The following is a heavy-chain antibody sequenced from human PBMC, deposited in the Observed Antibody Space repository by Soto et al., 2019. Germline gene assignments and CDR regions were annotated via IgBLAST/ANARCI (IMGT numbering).Heavy chain of an antibody. CDR1: GFSLTSRGVG. J-gene: IGHJ4*02. Sequence: SGPTLVNPTQTLTLTCTFSGFSLTSRGVGVGWIRQPPGKALEWLALIYWDDDKRYSPSLKTRLSISKDTSKNQVVLTMTNMDPVDTSTYFCAHSRDSSDSSGYYRGSFEFWGQGTQVTVSS. CDR3: AHSRDSSDSSGYYRGSFEF. D-gene: IGHD3-22*01. V-gene: IGHV2-5*02. CDR2: IYWDDDK.